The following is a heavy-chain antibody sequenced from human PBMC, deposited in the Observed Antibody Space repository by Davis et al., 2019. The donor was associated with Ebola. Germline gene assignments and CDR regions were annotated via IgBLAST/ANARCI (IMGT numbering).Heavy chain of an antibody. CDR2: ISAYNGNT. CDR1: GYTFTSYG. CDR3: ARTKLRYFDWQPDYDGMDV. Sequence: ASVKVSCKASGYTFTSYGISWVRQAPGQGLEWMGWISAYNGNTNYAQKLQGRVTMTTDKSTSTAYMELSSLRSEDTAVYYCARTKLRYFDWQPDYDGMDVWGQGTTVTVSS. J-gene: IGHJ6*02. D-gene: IGHD3-9*01. V-gene: IGHV1-18*01.